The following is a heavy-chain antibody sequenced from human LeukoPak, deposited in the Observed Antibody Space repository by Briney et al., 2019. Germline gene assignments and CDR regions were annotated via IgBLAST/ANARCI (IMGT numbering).Heavy chain of an antibody. CDR1: GFTVSSNC. CDR2: LCSGGST. Sequence: GGSLRLSCAASGFTVSSNCMTWVRQAPGMGLEWVSGLCSGGSTYYADSVKGRFTISTDNSKNTLYLQMNSLRAEDTAVYYCARKVGYGYALDYWGQGTLVTVSS. D-gene: IGHD2-2*01. V-gene: IGHV3-53*01. J-gene: IGHJ4*02. CDR3: ARKVGYGYALDY.